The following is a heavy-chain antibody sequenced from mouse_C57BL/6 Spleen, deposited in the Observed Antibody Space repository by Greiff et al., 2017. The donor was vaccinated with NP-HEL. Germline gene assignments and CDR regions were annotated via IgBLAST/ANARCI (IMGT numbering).Heavy chain of an antibody. CDR3: ARGYYGSSSLYYFDY. CDR1: GFTFSDYG. J-gene: IGHJ2*01. D-gene: IGHD1-1*01. V-gene: IGHV5-17*01. CDR2: ISSGSSTI. Sequence: EVQVVESGGGLVKPGGSLKLSCAASGFTFSDYGMHWVRQAPEKGLEWVAYISSGSSTIYYADTVKGRFTISRDNAKNTLFLQMTSLRSEDTAMYYCARGYYGSSSLYYFDYWGQGTTLTVSS.